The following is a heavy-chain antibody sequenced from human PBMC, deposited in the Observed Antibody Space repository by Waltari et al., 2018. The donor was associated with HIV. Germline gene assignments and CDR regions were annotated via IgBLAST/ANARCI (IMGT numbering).Heavy chain of an antibody. J-gene: IGHJ4*02. V-gene: IGHV3-30*02. CDR1: GFTFSSYG. CDR2: IRYYGSKR. CDR3: ATNIVVAATGTCDY. Sequence: QVQLVESGGGVVQPGGSLRLSCAASGFTFSSYGMHWVRQAPGKGLEWVTLIRYYGSKRHYADSVKGRFTISRENSDNTLYLEMNSLGTEDTAVYYCATNIVVAATGTCDYWGQGTRVIVTA. D-gene: IGHD2-15*01.